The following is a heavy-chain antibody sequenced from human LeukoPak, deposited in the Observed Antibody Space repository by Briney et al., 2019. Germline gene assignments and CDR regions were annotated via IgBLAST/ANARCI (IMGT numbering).Heavy chain of an antibody. Sequence: GGSLRLSCEASGFIFFNYWMTWVRQAPGKGLEWVATIKEDGGEKYYVDSVKGRFTISRDNAKSSLSLQMNSLRTEDTAVYYCARFRDYYGIWGQGTMVDVFS. CDR2: IKEDGGEK. J-gene: IGHJ3*02. V-gene: IGHV3-7*01. CDR1: GFIFFNYW. D-gene: IGHD3-10*01. CDR3: ARFRDYYGI.